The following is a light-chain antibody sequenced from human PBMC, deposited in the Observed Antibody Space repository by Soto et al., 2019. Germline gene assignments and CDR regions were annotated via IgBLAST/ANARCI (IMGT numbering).Light chain of an antibody. Sequence: EIVLTQSPGALSLSRGGRATLSCRASQSVSNNYLAWYQQKPGQAPRLLIYGASSRATGIPDRFSGSGSGTDFTLTISRLEPEDFAVYYCQQYGSSSWTFSQGTKVDIK. J-gene: IGKJ1*01. CDR3: QQYGSSSWT. CDR1: QSVSNNY. V-gene: IGKV3-20*01. CDR2: GAS.